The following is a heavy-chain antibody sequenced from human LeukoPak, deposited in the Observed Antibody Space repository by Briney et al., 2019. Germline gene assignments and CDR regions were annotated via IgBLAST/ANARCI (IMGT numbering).Heavy chain of an antibody. D-gene: IGHD6-6*01. J-gene: IGHJ6*02. V-gene: IGHV5-51*01. CDR1: GYSFTTYW. CDR2: IYPDDSVT. CDR3: ARRGSSSSDYYYGMDV. Sequence: GESLKISCKGSGYSFTTYWIGWVRQMPGKGLEWMGIIYPDDSVTRYSPSFQGQVTISVDKSISTAYLQWSSLKASDAAIYYCARRGSSSSDYYYGMDVWGQGTTVTVSS.